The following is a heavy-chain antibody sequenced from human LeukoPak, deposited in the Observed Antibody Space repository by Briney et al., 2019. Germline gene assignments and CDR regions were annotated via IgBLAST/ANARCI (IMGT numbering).Heavy chain of an antibody. CDR3: ARGGLVRGSINSLIGFDV. CDR1: GYSISSGYY. D-gene: IGHD3-10*01. Sequence: SETLSLTCAVSGYSISSGYYWGWIRQPPGKGLEWIASFYHSGNTFYNPSLKSRITISLDTSKNQFSLQLNSVTPEDTALYFCARGGLVRGSINSLIGFDVWGQGIMVTVSS. CDR2: FYHSGNT. J-gene: IGHJ3*01. V-gene: IGHV4-38-2*01.